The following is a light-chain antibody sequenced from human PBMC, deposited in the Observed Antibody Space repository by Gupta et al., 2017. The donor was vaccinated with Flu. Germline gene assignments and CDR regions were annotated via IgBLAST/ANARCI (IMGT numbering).Light chain of an antibody. CDR1: KIGTDS. CDR2: DDS. Sequence: KTARITGGGDKIGTDSGKWYQQWPGQAPVLVVYDDSDRPSGSPERFSGSNSGNTATLTLSSVEAGDEADYYCQVWESSSETPRVFGGGTKLTVL. CDR3: QVWESSSETPRV. V-gene: IGLV3-21*03. J-gene: IGLJ2*01.